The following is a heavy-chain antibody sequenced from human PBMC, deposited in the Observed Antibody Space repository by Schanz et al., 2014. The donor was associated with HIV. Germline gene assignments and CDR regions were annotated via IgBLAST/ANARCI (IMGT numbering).Heavy chain of an antibody. J-gene: IGHJ6*02. CDR3: ARAAFSSEYYYGMDV. D-gene: IGHD3-3*02. Sequence: QVQLVQSGAEVKKPGSSVKVSCESSGGRFSSYAINWVRQAPGQGLEWMGWISTSNGNTNYAQKFQGRVTMTTDTSTSTAYMELRSLRSDDTAVYYCARAAFSSEYYYGMDVWGQGTTVTVSS. CDR2: ISTSNGNT. CDR1: GGRFSSYA. V-gene: IGHV1-18*01.